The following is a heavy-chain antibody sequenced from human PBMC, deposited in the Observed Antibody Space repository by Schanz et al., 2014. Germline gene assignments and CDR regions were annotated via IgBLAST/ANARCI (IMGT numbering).Heavy chain of an antibody. D-gene: IGHD3-3*01. CDR1: GYTFAGHA. Sequence: QVQLVQSGAEVKKPGASVKVSCQASGYTFAGHAVHWVRQAPGQGPEWVGWIHTGSGNTKYSQKFEGRVTITRDTSASIVYMELSSLRSEDTAVCFCASGEARVTSSGVVIVPMNVWGKGTTVIVSS. CDR2: IHTGSGNT. J-gene: IGHJ6*03. CDR3: ASGEARVTSSGVVIVPMNV. V-gene: IGHV1-3*04.